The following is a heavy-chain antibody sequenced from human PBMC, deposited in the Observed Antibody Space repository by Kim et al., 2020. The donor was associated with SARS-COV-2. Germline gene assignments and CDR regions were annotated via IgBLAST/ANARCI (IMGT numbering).Heavy chain of an antibody. CDR1: GYSFPSYW. CDR2: IDPTDSYT. CDR3: ARLGYYGSGSLVSYYGMDV. J-gene: IGHJ6*02. V-gene: IGHV5-10-1*01. D-gene: IGHD3-10*01. Sequence: GESLKISCKGSGYSFPSYWIIWVRQMPGKGLEWLGRIDPTDSYTNYSPSFQGHVTISADKSISTAYLQWSSLKASDTAMYYCARLGYYGSGSLVSYYGMDVWGQGTTVTVSS.